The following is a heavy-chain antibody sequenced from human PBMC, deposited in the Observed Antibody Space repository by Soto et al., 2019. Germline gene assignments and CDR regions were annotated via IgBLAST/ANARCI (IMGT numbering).Heavy chain of an antibody. CDR2: IYYSGST. CDR3: ARVDTVWYLVY. J-gene: IGHJ4*02. CDR1: GGSISSYY. D-gene: IGHD5-18*01. Sequence: SETLSLTCTVSGGSISSYYWSWIRQPPGKGLEWIGYIYYSGSTNYNPSLKSRVTISVDTSKNQFSLKLSSVTAADTAVYYCARVDTVWYLVYWGQGTLVTVSS. V-gene: IGHV4-59*01.